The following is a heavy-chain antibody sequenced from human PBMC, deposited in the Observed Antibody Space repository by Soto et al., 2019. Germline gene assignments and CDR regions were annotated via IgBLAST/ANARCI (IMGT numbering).Heavy chain of an antibody. CDR3: AKGGRQWLVTSAFKY. D-gene: IGHD6-19*01. J-gene: IGHJ4*02. CDR2: VSHDGRNT. Sequence: VQLVESGGGVVQPGRSLRLSCAASGFTFSDYAMHWVRQAPGKGLEWVAVVSHDGRNTHYADSVKGRFTISRDSSKNTVYREMTRLRAEDTAVYYCAKGGRQWLVTSAFKYWGQGALVTVSS. CDR1: GFTFSDYA. V-gene: IGHV3-30*18.